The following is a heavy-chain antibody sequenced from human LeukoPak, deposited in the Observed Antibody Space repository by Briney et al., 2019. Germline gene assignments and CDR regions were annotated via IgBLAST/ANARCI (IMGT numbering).Heavy chain of an antibody. CDR2: ISGSGGST. CDR3: AKDLAPTPTYYYDSSGYYPFEFDY. V-gene: IGHV3-23*01. CDR1: GFTFSSYA. J-gene: IGHJ4*02. D-gene: IGHD3-22*01. Sequence: GASLRLSCAASGFTFSSYAMSWVRQAPGKGLEWVSAISGSGGSTYYADSVKGRFTISRGNSKNTLYLQMNSLRAEDTAVYYCAKDLAPTPTYYYDSSGYYPFEFDYWGQGTLVTVSS.